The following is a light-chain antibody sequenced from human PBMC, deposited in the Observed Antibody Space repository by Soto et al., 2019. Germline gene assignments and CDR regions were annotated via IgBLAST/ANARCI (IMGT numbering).Light chain of an antibody. CDR2: DAS. Sequence: EIVLTQSPATLSLSPGEGATLSCRASESVSRFLAWYQQKPGQAPRLLIFDASDRATGISARFSGSGSGTDFTLTISSLEPEDFAVYYCQQRSDWPRTFGQGTKV. CDR3: QQRSDWPRT. CDR1: ESVSRF. V-gene: IGKV3-11*01. J-gene: IGKJ1*01.